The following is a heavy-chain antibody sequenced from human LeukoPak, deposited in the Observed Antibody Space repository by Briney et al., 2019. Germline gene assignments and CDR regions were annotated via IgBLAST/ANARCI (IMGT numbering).Heavy chain of an antibody. J-gene: IGHJ4*02. CDR2: FSSGGIA. V-gene: IGHV4-39*07. CDR3: ARKQTGTMSDV. D-gene: IGHD1-7*01. CDR1: GGSISSSSYY. Sequence: SETLSLTCIVPGGSISSSSYYWAWIRQSPGKGLEWIVTFSSGGIAYYNPSLTSRVSISKDKSDNQFSLRLYSVNAADTAVYYCARKQTGTMSDVWGQGTQVTVSS.